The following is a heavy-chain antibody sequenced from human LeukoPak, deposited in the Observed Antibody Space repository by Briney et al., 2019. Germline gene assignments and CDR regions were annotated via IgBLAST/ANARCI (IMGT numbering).Heavy chain of an antibody. D-gene: IGHD5-18*01. Sequence: SETLSLTCTVSGGSISTYYWSWIRQPPGKGLEWIAYIDYRGSTTYNPSLRSRVTISVDTSKNQFSLKLSSVTAADTAVYYCARSRSGYSYDHAAFEIWGQGTMVTVSS. J-gene: IGHJ3*02. V-gene: IGHV4-59*01. CDR2: IDYRGST. CDR3: ARSRSGYSYDHAAFEI. CDR1: GGSISTYY.